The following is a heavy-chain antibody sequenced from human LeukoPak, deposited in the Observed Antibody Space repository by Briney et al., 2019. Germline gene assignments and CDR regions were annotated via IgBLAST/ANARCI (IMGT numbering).Heavy chain of an antibody. Sequence: GGSLRLSCAASGFTVSSNFMSWVRQAPGKGLEWVSIIYSGGSTYYADSVKGRFTISRDNSKNTLYLQMNSLRAEDTAVYYCARDKAPYYYGSGSYSDYWGQGTLVTVSS. D-gene: IGHD3-10*01. CDR1: GFTVSSNF. CDR3: ARDKAPYYYGSGSYSDY. CDR2: IYSGGST. V-gene: IGHV3-66*02. J-gene: IGHJ4*02.